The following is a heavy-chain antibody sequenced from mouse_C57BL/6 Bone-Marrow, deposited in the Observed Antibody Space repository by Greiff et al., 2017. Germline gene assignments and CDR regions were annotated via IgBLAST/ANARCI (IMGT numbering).Heavy chain of an antibody. D-gene: IGHD2-4*01. Sequence: EVQLQQSVAELVRPGASVKLSCTASGFNIKNTYMHWVKQRPERGLEWIGRIDPANGNTKYAPKFQGKATITADTSSNTAYLQLSSLTSEDTAIYYCASPRLYYDYDPDYWGQGTTLTVSA. CDR2: IDPANGNT. J-gene: IGHJ2*01. CDR3: ASPRLYYDYDPDY. CDR1: GFNIKNTY. V-gene: IGHV14-3*01.